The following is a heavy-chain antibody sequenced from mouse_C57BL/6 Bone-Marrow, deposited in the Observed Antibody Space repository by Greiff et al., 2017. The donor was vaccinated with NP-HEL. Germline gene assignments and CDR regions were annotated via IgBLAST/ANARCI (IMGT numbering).Heavy chain of an antibody. CDR2: IWGGGST. D-gene: IGHD1-1*01. CDR1: GFSLTSYG. J-gene: IGHJ4*01. V-gene: IGHV2-9*01. CDR3: AKITTVVGGVYAMDY. Sequence: VMLVESGPGLVAPSQSLSITCTVSGFSLTSYGVDWVRQPPGKGLEWLGVIWGGGSTNYNSALMSRLSISKDNSKSQVFLKMNSLQTDDTAMYYCAKITTVVGGVYAMDYWGQGTSVTVSS.